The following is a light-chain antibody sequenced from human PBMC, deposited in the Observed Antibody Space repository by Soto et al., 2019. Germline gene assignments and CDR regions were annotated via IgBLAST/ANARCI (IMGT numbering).Light chain of an antibody. J-gene: IGKJ1*01. CDR2: KAS. CDR3: QQYNSYPGT. V-gene: IGKV1-5*03. Sequence: DIQMTQSPSTLSASVGDRVTITCRASQSISTWLAWYQQIPGTAPKLLIYKASNLASGVPSRFSGSGSATEFTLTISSLQPDDFATYYCQQYNSYPGTFGQGTKV. CDR1: QSISTW.